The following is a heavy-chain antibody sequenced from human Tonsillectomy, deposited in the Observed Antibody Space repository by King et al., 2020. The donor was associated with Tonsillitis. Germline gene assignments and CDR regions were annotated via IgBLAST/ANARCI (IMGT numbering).Heavy chain of an antibody. J-gene: IGHJ4*02. Sequence: VQLQQWGAGLLKPSETLSLTCAVYGGSFSGYYWSWIRQPPGKALEWIGEINHRVSTNYNPHLKSRVTISVDTSQNQFSLKLSSVTAADTAVYYCARRDYGDSTFDYWGQGTLVTVSS. CDR2: INHRVST. CDR1: GGSFSGYY. V-gene: IGHV4-34*01. CDR3: ARRDYGDSTFDY. D-gene: IGHD4-17*01.